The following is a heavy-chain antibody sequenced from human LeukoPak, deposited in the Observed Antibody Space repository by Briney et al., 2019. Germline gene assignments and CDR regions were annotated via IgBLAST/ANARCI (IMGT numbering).Heavy chain of an antibody. V-gene: IGHV3-30*04. J-gene: IGHJ4*02. CDR2: ISYDGRNK. CDR3: ARNFNHFDY. Sequence: PGGSLRLSCAASGFTFSSYAMHWVRQAPGKGLEWVAVISYDGRNKYYTDSVKGRFPISRDNSKNTLYLRMNSLRAEDTAVYYCARNFNHFDYWGQGTLVTVSS. CDR1: GFTFSSYA. D-gene: IGHD1-14*01.